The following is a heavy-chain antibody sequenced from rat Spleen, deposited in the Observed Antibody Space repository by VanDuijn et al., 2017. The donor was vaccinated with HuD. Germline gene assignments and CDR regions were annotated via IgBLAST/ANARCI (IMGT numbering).Heavy chain of an antibody. D-gene: IGHD1-2*01. Sequence: EVQLVESGGGLMQPGRSLKLSCAASGFTFSNYYMAWVRQAPTKGLEWVASISTGGGDTFYRDSMKGRFTISRDNAKSTLYLQMDSLRSEDTATYYCARHGAAAIPFAYWGQGTLVTVSS. CDR2: ISTGGGDT. CDR1: GFTFSNYY. J-gene: IGHJ3*01. CDR3: ARHGAAAIPFAY. V-gene: IGHV5-25*01.